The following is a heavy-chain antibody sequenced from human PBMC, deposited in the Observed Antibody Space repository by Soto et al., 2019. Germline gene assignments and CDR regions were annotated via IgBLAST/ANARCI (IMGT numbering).Heavy chain of an antibody. CDR3: ARRPPAGLLGTPRGMDV. V-gene: IGHV4-59*08. Sequence: QVQLQESGPGLVKPSETLSLTCTVSGGSISSYYWSWIRQPPGKGLEWIGYIYYSGSTNYNPSLTSRVTISVDTSQNPFSPKLSSVTAAEPAVYYCARRPPAGLLGTPRGMDVWGQGTTVTVSS. J-gene: IGHJ6*02. CDR1: GGSISSYY. CDR2: IYYSGST. D-gene: IGHD1-7*01.